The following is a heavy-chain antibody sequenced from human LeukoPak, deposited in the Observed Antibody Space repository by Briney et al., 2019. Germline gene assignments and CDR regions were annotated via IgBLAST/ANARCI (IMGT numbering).Heavy chain of an antibody. J-gene: IGHJ6*02. Sequence: GGSLRLSCAASGFTFSSYAMHWVRQAPGKGLEWVAVIWYDGSNKYYADSVKGRFTISRDNSKNTLYLQMNSLRAEDTAVYYCAAVTTYYYYGMDVWGQGTTVTVSS. V-gene: IGHV3-33*08. D-gene: IGHD4-17*01. CDR2: IWYDGSNK. CDR3: AAVTTYYYYGMDV. CDR1: GFTFSSYA.